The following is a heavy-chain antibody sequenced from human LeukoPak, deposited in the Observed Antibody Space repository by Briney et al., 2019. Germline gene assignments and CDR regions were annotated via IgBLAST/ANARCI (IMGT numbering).Heavy chain of an antibody. J-gene: IGHJ4*02. CDR3: ARRGDSTSPPFDS. CDR1: GYSFTSYW. CDR2: IYVGDSDT. V-gene: IGHV5-51*01. D-gene: IGHD3-16*01. Sequence: GESLKISCKGSGYSFTSYWIAWVRQMPGKGLEWMGIIYVGDSDTSYSSSFQGQVTISADKSISTAYLQWSSLKASDTAMYYCARRGDSTSPPFDSWGQGTLVTVSS.